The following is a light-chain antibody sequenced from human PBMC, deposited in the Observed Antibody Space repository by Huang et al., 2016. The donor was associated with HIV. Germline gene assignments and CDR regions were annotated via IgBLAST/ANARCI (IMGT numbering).Light chain of an antibody. CDR1: QDINNF. CDR3: QQYYSYRT. Sequence: AIRMTQSPSSLSASTGDRVNITCRASQDINNFLAWYQQKPGKAPNLLIYAASILETGVPSRFSGSASGTEFNLSISCLQSEDFATYYCQQYYSYRTFGQGTQVEIK. CDR2: AAS. J-gene: IGKJ1*01. V-gene: IGKV1-8*01.